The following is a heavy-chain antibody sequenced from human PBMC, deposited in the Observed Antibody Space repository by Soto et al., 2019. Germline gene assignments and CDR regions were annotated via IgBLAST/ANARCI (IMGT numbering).Heavy chain of an antibody. Sequence: QLQLQESGPGLVKPSETLSLTCTVSGGSISSSSYYWGWIRQPPGKGLEWIGSIYYSGSTYYNPSRKSRVTISVDTSKNQFSLKLSSVTAADTAVYYCARLGDSSGYYPVDYWGQGNLVTVSS. CDR2: IYYSGST. V-gene: IGHV4-39*01. D-gene: IGHD3-22*01. CDR3: ARLGDSSGYYPVDY. CDR1: GGSISSSSYY. J-gene: IGHJ4*02.